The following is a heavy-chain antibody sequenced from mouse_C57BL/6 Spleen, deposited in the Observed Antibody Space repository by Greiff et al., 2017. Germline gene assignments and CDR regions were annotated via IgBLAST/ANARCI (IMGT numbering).Heavy chain of an antibody. CDR3: ARSRTGNYFAY. CDR1: GYAFSSYW. CDR2: IYPGDGDT. Sequence: LQESGAELVKPGASVKISCKASGYAFSSYWMNWVKQRPGKGLEWIGQIYPGDGDTNYNGKFKGKAKLTADKSSSTAYMQLSSLTSEDSAVYFCARSRTGNYFAYWGQGTLVTVSA. D-gene: IGHD2-1*01. J-gene: IGHJ3*01. V-gene: IGHV1-80*01.